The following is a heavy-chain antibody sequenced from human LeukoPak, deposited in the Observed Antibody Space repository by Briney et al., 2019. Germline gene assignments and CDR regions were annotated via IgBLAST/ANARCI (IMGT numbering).Heavy chain of an antibody. J-gene: IGHJ3*02. V-gene: IGHV4-38-2*01. CDR3: ARRTVTTNADAFDI. CDR1: GYSISSGYY. D-gene: IGHD4-17*01. CDR2: IYHSGST. Sequence: PSETLSLTCAVSGYSISSGYYWGWIRQPPGKGLEWIGSIYHSGSTYYNPSLKSRVTISVDTSKNQFSLELSSVTAADTAVYYCARRTVTTNADAFDIWGQGTLVTVSS.